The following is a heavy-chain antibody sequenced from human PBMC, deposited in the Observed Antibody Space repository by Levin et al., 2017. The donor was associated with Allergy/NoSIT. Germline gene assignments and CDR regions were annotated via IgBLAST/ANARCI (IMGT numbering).Heavy chain of an antibody. CDR2: IYYSGST. D-gene: IGHD4-23*01. J-gene: IGHJ3*02. V-gene: IGHV4-59*01. Sequence: SQTLSLTCTVSGGSISSYYWSWIRQPPGKGLEWIGYIYYSGSTNYNPSLKSRVTISVDTSKNQFSLKLSSVTAADTAVYYCARLVKDAFDIWGQGTMVTVSS. CDR1: GGSISSYY. CDR3: ARLVKDAFDI.